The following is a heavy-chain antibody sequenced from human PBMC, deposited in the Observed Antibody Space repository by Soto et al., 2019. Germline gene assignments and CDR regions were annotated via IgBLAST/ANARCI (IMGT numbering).Heavy chain of an antibody. CDR3: AKDLSPYYYDNSGSLRTYYYYAMDV. CDR1: GCSFSGYA. J-gene: IGHJ6*02. CDR2: MGGKSGNF. V-gene: IGHV3-9*03. Sequence: GESLTLSCTASGCSFSGYAMHWVRQAPGKGLEWVSVMGGKSGNFGYEDYVKGRFNISTDNANHSMYLQMNSLREEDLDLYYCAKDLSPYYYDNSGSLRTYYYYAMDVWGQGTTVTVSS. D-gene: IGHD3-22*01.